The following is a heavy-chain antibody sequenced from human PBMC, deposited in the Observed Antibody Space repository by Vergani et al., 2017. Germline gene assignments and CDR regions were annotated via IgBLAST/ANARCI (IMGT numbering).Heavy chain of an antibody. J-gene: IGHJ4*02. Sequence: QVQLVQSGAEVKKPGASVKVSCKASGYTFTGYYMHWVRQAPGQGLEWMGRIIPILGIANYAQKFQGRVTITADKSTSTAYMELSSLRSEDTAVYYCARGWGSGTYGDYAHWGQGTLVTVSS. CDR2: IIPILGIA. V-gene: IGHV1-69*09. CDR1: GYTFTGYY. D-gene: IGHD4-17*01. CDR3: ARGWGSGTYGDYAH.